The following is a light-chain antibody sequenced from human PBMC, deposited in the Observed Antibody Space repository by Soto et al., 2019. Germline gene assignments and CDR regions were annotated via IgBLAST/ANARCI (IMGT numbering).Light chain of an antibody. V-gene: IGKV2-30*02. Sequence: DVVVTQSPLSLPVIFGQPASISCRSSQSIVHSDGNTYLNWFQKRPGQSPRRLIYKVSERDSGVPDRFSGSGSGTKFTLKISRVEAEDVGVDFCMQGTHWPRSFGEVTKVETK. CDR3: MQGTHWPRS. CDR2: KVS. CDR1: QSIVHSDGNTY. J-gene: IGKJ4*01.